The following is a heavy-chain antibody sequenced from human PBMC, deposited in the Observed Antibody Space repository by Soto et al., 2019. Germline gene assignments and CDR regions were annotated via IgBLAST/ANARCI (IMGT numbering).Heavy chain of an antibody. CDR2: IIPIFGTA. CDR1: GYTFTSYD. D-gene: IGHD2-2*02. CDR3: ARGYCSSTSCYTSFDY. J-gene: IGHJ4*02. V-gene: IGHV1-69*01. Sequence: QVQLVQSGAEVKKPGASVKVSCKASGYTFTSYDINWVRQATGQGLEWMGGIIPIFGTANYAQKFQGGVTITADESTSTAYMELSSVRSEDTAVYYCARGYCSSTSCYTSFDYWGQGTLVTVSS.